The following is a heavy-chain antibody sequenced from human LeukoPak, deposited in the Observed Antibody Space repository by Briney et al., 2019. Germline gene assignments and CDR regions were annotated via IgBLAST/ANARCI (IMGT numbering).Heavy chain of an antibody. V-gene: IGHV3-7*01. D-gene: IGHD3-10*01. J-gene: IGHJ5*01. CDR2: IKQDGNEK. CDR3: AKEGAYPIITYDS. Sequence: GSLRLSCAASGFTFSSYWMNWVRQAPGKGLEWVANIKQDGNEKYYVDSVKGRFSISRDNAKESLYLQMDSLRAEDTAVYYCAKEGAYPIITYDSWGQGALATRSS. CDR1: GFTFSSYW.